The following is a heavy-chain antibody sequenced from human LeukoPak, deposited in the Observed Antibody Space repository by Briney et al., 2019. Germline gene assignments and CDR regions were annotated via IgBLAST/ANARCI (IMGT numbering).Heavy chain of an antibody. CDR1: GFTFSSYG. CDR2: IWYDGSNK. J-gene: IGHJ1*01. V-gene: IGHV3-33*01. D-gene: IGHD6-19*01. CDR3: AREVAVAGLAEYFQH. Sequence: GRYLRLYCAASGFTFSSYGMHWVRQAPGKGLEWVAVIWYDGSNKYYADSVKGRFTISRDNSKNTLYLQMNSLRAEDTAVYYCAREVAVAGLAEYFQHWGQGTLVTVSS.